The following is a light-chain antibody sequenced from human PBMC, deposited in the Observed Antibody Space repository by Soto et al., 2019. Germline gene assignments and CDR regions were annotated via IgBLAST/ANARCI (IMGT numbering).Light chain of an antibody. CDR3: QQYKVYSQT. CDR2: DAS. Sequence: IQMTXSXXXXSASVGDRXTXXXXASQSMTNWLAWYXQKPGKAPKLLIYDASTLESGVXXXFXXSGSGTEFTLSISSLQPDDFATYYCQQYKVYSQTFGQGTKVEMK. V-gene: IGKV1-5*01. J-gene: IGKJ1*01. CDR1: QSMTNW.